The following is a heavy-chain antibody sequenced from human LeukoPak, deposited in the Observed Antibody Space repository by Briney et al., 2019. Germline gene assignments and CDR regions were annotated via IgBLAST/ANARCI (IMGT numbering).Heavy chain of an antibody. CDR3: ARVETYYYDSSGYYYSCNFDY. CDR2: IYYSGST. J-gene: IGHJ4*02. D-gene: IGHD3-22*01. CDR1: GGSISSGGYY. V-gene: IGHV4-31*03. Sequence: SETLSLTCTVSGGSISSGGYYWSWIRQHPGKGLEWIGYIYYSGSTYYNPSLKSRVTISVDTSKNQFSLKLSSVTAADTAVYYCARVETYYYDSSGYYYSCNFDYWGQGTLVTVSS.